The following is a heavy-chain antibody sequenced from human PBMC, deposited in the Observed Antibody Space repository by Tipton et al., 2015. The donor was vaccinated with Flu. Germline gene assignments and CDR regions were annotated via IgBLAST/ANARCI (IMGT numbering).Heavy chain of an antibody. D-gene: IGHD1-26*01. CDR1: GFTFSSYG. CDR2: IWYDGNNK. J-gene: IGHJ6*02. Sequence: RSLRLSCAASGFTFSSYGMHWVRQAPGKGLEWMVVIWYDGNNKNYADSVKGRFTVSRDNSKNTLYLQMNNLRAEDTAVYYCARGGYSGKYYGMDVWGQGTTVTVSS. V-gene: IGHV3-33*01. CDR3: ARGGYSGKYYGMDV.